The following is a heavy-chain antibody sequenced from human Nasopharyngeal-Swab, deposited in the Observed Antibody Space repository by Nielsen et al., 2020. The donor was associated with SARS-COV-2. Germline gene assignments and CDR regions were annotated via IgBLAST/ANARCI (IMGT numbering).Heavy chain of an antibody. V-gene: IGHV3-23*01. CDR1: GFTFSSDA. D-gene: IGHD3-22*01. J-gene: IGHJ4*02. CDR3: AKCAGEGYYDSSGYPFDH. CDR2: ISGSGGST. Sequence: GGSLRLSCAASGFTFSSDAMSWVRQAPGKGLEWVSAISGSGGSTYYADSVKGRFTISRDNSNNTLYLQMNILRAEDTALYYCAKCAGEGYYDSSGYPFDHWGQGTLVTVSS.